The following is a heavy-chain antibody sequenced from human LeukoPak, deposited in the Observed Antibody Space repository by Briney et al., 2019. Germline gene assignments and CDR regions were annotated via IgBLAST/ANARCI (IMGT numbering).Heavy chain of an antibody. Sequence: GGSLRLSCAASGFTFSIYSMNWVRQAPGRGLEWHSYIGSSGTTTYYADSVKGRFTISRDNAKNLLFLQMNSLRAEDTAVYYCARMNYVSTGWGAPFDNWGQGTLVTVSS. CDR2: IGSSGTTT. CDR1: GFTFSIYS. J-gene: IGHJ4*02. D-gene: IGHD1-7*01. CDR3: ARMNYVSTGWGAPFDN. V-gene: IGHV3-48*04.